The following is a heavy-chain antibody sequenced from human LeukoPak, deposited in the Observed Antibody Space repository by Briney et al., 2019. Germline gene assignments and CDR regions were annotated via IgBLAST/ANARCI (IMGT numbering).Heavy chain of an antibody. V-gene: IGHV4-34*01. CDR3: ARGNYDSSGYYYVRGYGMDV. J-gene: IGHJ6*02. CDR2: INHSGST. Sequence: GSLRLSCAASGFTFSSYWMNWVRQPPGKGLEWIGEINHSGSTNYNPSLKSRVTISVDTSKNQFSLKLSSVTAADTAVYYCARGNYDSSGYYYVRGYGMDVWGQGTTVTVSS. D-gene: IGHD3-22*01. CDR1: GFTFSSYW.